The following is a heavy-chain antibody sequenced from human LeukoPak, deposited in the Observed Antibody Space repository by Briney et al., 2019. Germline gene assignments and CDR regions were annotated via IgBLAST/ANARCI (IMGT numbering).Heavy chain of an antibody. V-gene: IGHV3-7*01. CDR2: IKQDGSEI. Sequence: PGESLKISCKGSGYSFTSYWIGWVRQAPGKGLEWVGNIKQDGSEIDFADSLKGRFTISRDNAKNSLYLQMNSLRAEDTAAYYCARIGYSSSSFDYWGQGTLVTVSS. CDR1: GYSFTSYW. CDR3: ARIGYSSSSFDY. D-gene: IGHD6-6*01. J-gene: IGHJ4*02.